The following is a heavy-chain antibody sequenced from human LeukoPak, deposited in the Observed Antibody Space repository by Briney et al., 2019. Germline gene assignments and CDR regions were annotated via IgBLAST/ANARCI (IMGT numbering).Heavy chain of an antibody. V-gene: IGHV4-59*01. CDR2: IYDSGST. D-gene: IGHD1-26*01. Sequence: SETLSLTCTVSGGSISSYYWSWIRQPPGKGLEWIEYIYDSGSTNYNPSLKSRVTISVDTSKNQFSLKLSSVTTADTAVYYCAGIGANGDYWGQGTLVTVSS. CDR1: GGSISSYY. J-gene: IGHJ4*02. CDR3: AGIGANGDY.